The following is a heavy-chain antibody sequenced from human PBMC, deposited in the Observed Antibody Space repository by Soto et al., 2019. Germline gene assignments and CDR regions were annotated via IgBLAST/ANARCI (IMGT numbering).Heavy chain of an antibody. J-gene: IGHJ4*02. CDR3: ARDYSSYGPFDY. V-gene: IGHV3-48*01. CDR2: INSDSSSI. D-gene: IGHD5-18*01. Sequence: GGPLSLSCAASGFTFSSYCMHWVRQAPGKGLEWVSYINSDSSSIYYADSVKGRFTISRDNAKNSLYLQMNSLRAEDTAVYYCARDYSSYGPFDYWGQGTLVTVSS. CDR1: GFTFSSYC.